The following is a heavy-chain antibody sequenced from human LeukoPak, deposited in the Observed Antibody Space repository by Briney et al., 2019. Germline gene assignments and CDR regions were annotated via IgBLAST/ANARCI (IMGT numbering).Heavy chain of an antibody. CDR1: AGTFTSYA. J-gene: IGHJ3*02. V-gene: IGHV1-69*04. Sequence: EASVKLSCNASAGTFTSYAISWVRHPHGQGLEWKGRIIPILGIANYAHKFQGRVTITADRSTSTAYMELSRLRSEETAVYCCATGRWLQSGGVFDIWGQGTMVTVSS. CDR3: ATGRWLQSGGVFDI. D-gene: IGHD5-24*01. CDR2: IIPILGIA.